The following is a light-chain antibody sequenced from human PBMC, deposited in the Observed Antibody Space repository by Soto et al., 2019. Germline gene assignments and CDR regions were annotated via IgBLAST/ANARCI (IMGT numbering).Light chain of an antibody. J-gene: IGLJ2*01. CDR1: SSDVGSYNL. CDR3: CPYAGSSSLV. V-gene: IGLV2-23*01. CDR2: EGS. Sequence: QSALTQPASVSGSPGQSITISCTGTSSDVGSYNLVSWYQQHPGKAPKLMIYEGSKRPSGVSNRFSGSKSGNTASLTISGLQAEDEADYYCCPYAGSSSLVFGGGTKLIVL.